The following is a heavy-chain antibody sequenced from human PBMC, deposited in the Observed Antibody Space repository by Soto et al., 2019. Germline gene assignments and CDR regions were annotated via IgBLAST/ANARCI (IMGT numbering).Heavy chain of an antibody. D-gene: IGHD6-19*01. Sequence: EVQLLESGGGLVQPGGSLRLSCAASGFTFSSYAMSWVRQAPGKGLEWVSAISGSGGSTYYADSVKGRFTISRDNSKNTLYLQMNSLRAEDTAVDYCAKGFGQGYSSGGAFDIWGQGTMVTVSS. J-gene: IGHJ3*02. CDR3: AKGFGQGYSSGGAFDI. CDR1: GFTFSSYA. CDR2: ISGSGGST. V-gene: IGHV3-23*01.